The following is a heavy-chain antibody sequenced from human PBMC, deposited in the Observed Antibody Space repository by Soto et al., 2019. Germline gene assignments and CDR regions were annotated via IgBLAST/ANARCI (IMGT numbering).Heavy chain of an antibody. CDR1: GGSISSYY. Sequence: QVQLQESGPGLVKPSETLSLTCTVSGGSISSYYWSWIRQPPGKGLEWFVHDYYSGSTNYHPSLKSRVTISVDTSKNKFSLKLSSVTAADTAVYYCARTRWYDYYYYGMDVWGQGTTVTVSS. V-gene: IGHV4-59*01. CDR3: ARTRWYDYYYYGMDV. D-gene: IGHD2-15*01. CDR2: DYYSGST. J-gene: IGHJ6*02.